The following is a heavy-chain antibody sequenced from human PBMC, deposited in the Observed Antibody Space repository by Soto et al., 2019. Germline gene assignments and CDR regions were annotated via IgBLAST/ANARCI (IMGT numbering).Heavy chain of an antibody. CDR3: SRDGHLWFGETRYFQH. V-gene: IGHV3-48*02. J-gene: IGHJ1*01. Sequence: GGSLRLSCAASGFTFSSYSMNWVRQAPGKGLEWVSYISGSSSAIYYAESVKGLFTISRDNAKSSWYLQMKSLRDEDTAVYYCSRDGHLWFGETRYFQHWGQGTLVTVSS. CDR1: GFTFSSYS. CDR2: ISGSSSAI. D-gene: IGHD3-10*01.